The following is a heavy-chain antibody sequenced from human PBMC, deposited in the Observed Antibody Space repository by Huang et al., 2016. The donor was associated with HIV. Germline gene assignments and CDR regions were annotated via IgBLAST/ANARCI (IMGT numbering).Heavy chain of an antibody. CDR1: EYTLTELS. Sequence: QVQLVQSRAEVKKPGASVKVSCKVCEYTLTELSIHWVRQPPGQGIEWMGGFGPEIGETIYAQKFQGRVNMTEDTSTETAFMDLSGLRPEDTAVYYCATGFDVFFDFWGQGTLVTVSS. CDR3: ATGFDVFFDF. V-gene: IGHV1-24*01. CDR2: FGPEIGET. D-gene: IGHD3-9*01. J-gene: IGHJ4*02.